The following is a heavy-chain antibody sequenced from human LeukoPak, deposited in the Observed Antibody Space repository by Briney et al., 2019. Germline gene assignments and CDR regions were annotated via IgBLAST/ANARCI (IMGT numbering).Heavy chain of an antibody. CDR2: INPNSGGT. CDR1: GYTFTGYY. CDR3: ARGLRTGTTGV. J-gene: IGHJ4*02. D-gene: IGHD1-1*01. Sequence: ASVKLSCKASGYTFTGYYIHWVRQAPGQGLEWMGWINPNSGGTNYAQKFQGRVTVTRDTSISTAYMELSSLRSDDTAVDYCARGLRTGTTGVWGQGTLVAVSS. V-gene: IGHV1-2*02.